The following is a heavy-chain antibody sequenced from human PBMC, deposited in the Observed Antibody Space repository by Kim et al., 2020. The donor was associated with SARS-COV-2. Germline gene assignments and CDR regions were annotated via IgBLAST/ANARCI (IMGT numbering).Heavy chain of an antibody. CDR3: ARGSEGITMIVVVKPNYYYGMDV. J-gene: IGHJ6*02. CDR1: GGSFSGYY. CDR2: INHSGST. D-gene: IGHD3-22*01. Sequence: SETLSLTCAVYGGSFSGYYWSWIRQPPGKGLEWIWEINHSGSTNYNPSLKSRVTISVDTSKNQFSLKLSSVTAADTAVYYCARGSEGITMIVVVKPNYYYGMDVWGQGTTVTVSS. V-gene: IGHV4-34*01.